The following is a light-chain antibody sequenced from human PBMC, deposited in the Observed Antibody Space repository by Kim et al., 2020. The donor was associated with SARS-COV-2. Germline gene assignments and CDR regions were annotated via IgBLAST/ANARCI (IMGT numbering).Light chain of an antibody. V-gene: IGKV1-33*01. CDR2: DAS. CDR3: QQYDNLPT. CDR1: QDISNY. J-gene: IGKJ2*01. Sequence: LSASVGDRVTITCQASQDISNYLNWYQQKPGKAPKLLIYDASNLETGVPSRFSGSGSGTDFTFTISSLQPEDIATYYCQQYDNLPTFGQGTKLEIK.